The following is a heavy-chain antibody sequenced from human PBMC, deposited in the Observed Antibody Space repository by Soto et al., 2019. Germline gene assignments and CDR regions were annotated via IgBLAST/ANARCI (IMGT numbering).Heavy chain of an antibody. CDR1: GFTFSSYA. D-gene: IGHD6-6*01. V-gene: IGHV3-30-3*01. Sequence: QVQLVESGGGVGQPGRSLRLSCAASGFTFSSYAMHWVRQAPGKGLGWVAVISYDGSNKYYADSVKGRFTISRDNSKNTLYLQMNSLRAEDTAVYYCATLGQLLPGNWFDPWGQGTLVTVSS. J-gene: IGHJ5*02. CDR2: ISYDGSNK. CDR3: ATLGQLLPGNWFDP.